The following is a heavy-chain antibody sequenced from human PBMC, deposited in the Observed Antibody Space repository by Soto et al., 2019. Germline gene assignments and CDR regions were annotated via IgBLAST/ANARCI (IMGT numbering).Heavy chain of an antibody. Sequence: GESLKISCKGSGYSFANYWIGWVRQMHGKGLEWMGIIYPGDSDTRYSPSFQGQVTISADKSISTAYLQWSSLKASDTAMYYCARPREAGKYYYGVDVWGQGTTVTVSS. CDR1: GYSFANYW. V-gene: IGHV5-51*01. D-gene: IGHD6-19*01. CDR2: IYPGDSDT. CDR3: ARPREAGKYYYGVDV. J-gene: IGHJ6*02.